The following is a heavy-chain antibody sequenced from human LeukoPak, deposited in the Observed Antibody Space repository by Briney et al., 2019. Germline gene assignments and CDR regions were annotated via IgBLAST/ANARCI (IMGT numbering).Heavy chain of an antibody. CDR1: GGSFSGYD. J-gene: IGHJ4*02. Sequence: SETLSLTCAVYGGSFSGYDWSWIRQPPGKGLEWIGEINHSGSTNYNPSLKSRVTISVDTSKNQFSLKLSSVTAADTAVYYCARGRRGYYSFYPHSYFDYWGQGTLVTVSS. V-gene: IGHV4-34*01. D-gene: IGHD3-22*01. CDR2: INHSGST. CDR3: ARGRRGYYSFYPHSYFDY.